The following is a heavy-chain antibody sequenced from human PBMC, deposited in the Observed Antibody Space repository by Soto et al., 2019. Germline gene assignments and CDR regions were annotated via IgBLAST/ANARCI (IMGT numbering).Heavy chain of an antibody. CDR1: GGTIRSPDW. CDR2: IFQSGST. V-gene: IGHV4-4*02. D-gene: IGHD6-19*01. Sequence: QVQLQESGPGLVEPSGTLSLTCGVSGGTIRSPDWWTWVRQPPGKGLEWIGEIFQSGSTNYTPSIESRVTISVDKSKNQFSLTLTSVTAADTAVYFGARGRGRYSSGWSWFDPWGQGILVTVSS. CDR3: ARGRGRYSSGWSWFDP. J-gene: IGHJ5*02.